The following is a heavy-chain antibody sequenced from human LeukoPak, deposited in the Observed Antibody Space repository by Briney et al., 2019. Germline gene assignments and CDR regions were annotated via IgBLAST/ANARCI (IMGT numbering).Heavy chain of an antibody. CDR1: GFTFSSYA. Sequence: PGGSLRLSCAASGFTFSSYAMSWVRQAPGKGLEWVSTLSGSGGGTYYADSVKGRFTISRDNSKNTLYLQMNSLRAEDTAVYYCAAMTSVTTGDYWGQGTLVTVSS. CDR3: AAMTSVTTGDY. D-gene: IGHD4-11*01. V-gene: IGHV3-23*01. CDR2: LSGSGGGT. J-gene: IGHJ4*02.